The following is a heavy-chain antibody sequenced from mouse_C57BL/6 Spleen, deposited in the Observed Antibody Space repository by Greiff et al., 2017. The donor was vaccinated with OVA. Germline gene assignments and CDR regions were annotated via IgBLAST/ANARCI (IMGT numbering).Heavy chain of an antibody. CDR1: GYTFTSYW. D-gene: IGHD1-1*01. Sequence: VQLQQPGAELVKPGASVKMSCKASGYTFTSYWITWVKQRPGQGLEWIGDIYPGSGSTNYNETFKSKATLTVDTSSSTAYMQLSSLTSEYSAVYYGARLGTTVVATGDYWGQGTTLTVSS. V-gene: IGHV1-55*01. CDR3: ARLGTTVVATGDY. J-gene: IGHJ2*01. CDR2: IYPGSGST.